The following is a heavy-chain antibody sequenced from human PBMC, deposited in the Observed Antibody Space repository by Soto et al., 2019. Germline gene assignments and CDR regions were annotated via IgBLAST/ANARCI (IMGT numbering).Heavy chain of an antibody. V-gene: IGHV3-23*01. CDR1: GFTLSSYP. J-gene: IGHJ4*02. CDR2: VSVDPGNT. Sequence: PGGSLRLSCTASGFTLSSYPISWVRQTPGKGLQWVASVSVDPGNTYYADSVKGRFTISRDNSIYTLYLQMNNVTAEDTAIYYCVKDGIRGIHIDKWGQGTLVTVSS. CDR3: VKDGIRGIHIDK.